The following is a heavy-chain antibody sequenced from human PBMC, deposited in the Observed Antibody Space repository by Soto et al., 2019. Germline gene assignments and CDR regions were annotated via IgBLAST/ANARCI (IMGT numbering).Heavy chain of an antibody. V-gene: IGHV4-59*01. D-gene: IGHD5-12*01. CDR3: SKYRRTTTVRYRLDF. J-gene: IGHJ4*01. CDR2: VYYSGST. Sequence: SETLSLTSTLCGGCISGYYWSWIRQPPGKGLEWIGYVYYSGSTKYNPSLESRVTISVYMSNTQFSLMLTSVTAADTAVYYCSKYRRTTTVRYRLDFWGQGTLVTVSS. CDR1: GGCISGYY.